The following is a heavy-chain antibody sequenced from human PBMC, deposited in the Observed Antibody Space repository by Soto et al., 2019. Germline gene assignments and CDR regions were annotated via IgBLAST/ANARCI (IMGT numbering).Heavy chain of an antibody. D-gene: IGHD6-13*01. Sequence: ASVKVSCKSSGYSFTQYVIHWVRQAPGQRLEWMGWIGGGDGKTYYSQNFQGRVTITKDTSASTAYMELRSLRSDDTAVYYCARDLAAGNCDYWGQGTLVTVSS. CDR3: ARDLAAGNCDY. CDR1: GYSFTQYV. V-gene: IGHV1-3*01. J-gene: IGHJ4*02. CDR2: IGGGDGKT.